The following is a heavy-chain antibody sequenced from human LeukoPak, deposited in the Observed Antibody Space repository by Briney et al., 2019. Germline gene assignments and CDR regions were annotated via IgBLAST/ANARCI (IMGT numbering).Heavy chain of an antibody. CDR2: IYTSRST. J-gene: IGHJ4*02. V-gene: IGHV4-4*07. Sequence: PSETLSLTCTVSGGSISSYYWSWIRQPAGKGLEWIGRIYTSRSTNYNPSLKSRVTMSVDTSKNQFSLKLSSVTAADTAVYYCARLVVSSWYHEVLLGRDYWGQGTLVTVSS. D-gene: IGHD6-13*01. CDR3: ARLVVSSWYHEVLLGRDY. CDR1: GGSISSYY.